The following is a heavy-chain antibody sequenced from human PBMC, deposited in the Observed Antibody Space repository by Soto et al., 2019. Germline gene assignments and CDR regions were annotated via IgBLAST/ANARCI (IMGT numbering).Heavy chain of an antibody. CDR3: ARGDYATGGYPFPCFDD. CDR1: GYSFTGYY. CDR2: INPDSGAT. J-gene: IGHJ4*01. D-gene: IGHD2-8*02. Sequence: HEHLVQSGAEVKRPGASLKVSCKASGYSFTGYYIHWVRQAPGQGLEWMGWINPDSGATNYAQNFQGRITQSSDTPTSTASMDLTSLTSDDTAVYSCARGDYATGGYPFPCFDDWGQGTLVIVSS. V-gene: IGHV1-2*02.